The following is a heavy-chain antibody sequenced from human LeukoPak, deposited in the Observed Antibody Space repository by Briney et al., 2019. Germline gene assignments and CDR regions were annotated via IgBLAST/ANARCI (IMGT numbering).Heavy chain of an antibody. CDR3: ARQVLLSFDK. CDR1: GDSIRTTSYY. D-gene: IGHD3-10*01. Sequence: SETLSLTCSVSGDSIRTTSYYWDWIRQAPGKGLEWIGTAFYTGTTYYSPSLKSRITISVDTSKNQFSLKLSSVTAADTAVYYCARQVLLSFDKWGQGAPVTVSS. J-gene: IGHJ4*02. CDR2: AFYTGTT. V-gene: IGHV4-39*01.